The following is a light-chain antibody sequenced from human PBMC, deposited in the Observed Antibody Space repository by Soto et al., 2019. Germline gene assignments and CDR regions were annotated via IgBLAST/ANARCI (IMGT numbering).Light chain of an antibody. J-gene: IGLJ3*02. Sequence: QSVLTQPPSASGTPGQRVTIPCSGGSSNIGSNTIHWYQQLPGTAPKLLIYINSQRPSGVPDRFSASKSGTSASLAISGLQSEDEADYYCASWDDSLNGWVFGGGTQLTVL. CDR3: ASWDDSLNGWV. CDR2: INS. CDR1: SSNIGSNT. V-gene: IGLV1-44*01.